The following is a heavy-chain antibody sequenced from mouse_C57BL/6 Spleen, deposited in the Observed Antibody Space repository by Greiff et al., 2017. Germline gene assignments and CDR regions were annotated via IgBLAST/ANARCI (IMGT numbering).Heavy chain of an antibody. J-gene: IGHJ2*02. V-gene: IGHV1-22*01. Sequence: DVKLVESGPELVKPGASVKMSCKASGYTFTDYNMHWVKQSHGKSLEWIGYINPNNGGTSYNQKFKGKATLTVNKSSSTAYMELRSLTSEDSAVYYCARPPYDGYLYYWGQGTSLTVSS. CDR1: GYTFTDYN. CDR2: INPNNGGT. D-gene: IGHD2-3*01. CDR3: ARPPYDGYLYY.